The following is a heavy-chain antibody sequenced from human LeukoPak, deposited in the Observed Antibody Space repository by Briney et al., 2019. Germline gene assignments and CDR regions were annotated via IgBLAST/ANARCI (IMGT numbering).Heavy chain of an antibody. Sequence: SQTPSLTCTVSGGSISSGSYYWRWIRQPAGKGLEWIGRIYTSGSTNYNPSLKSRVTISVDTSKNQFSLKLSSVTAADTAVYYCARVGGSGSLRTFDYWGQGTLVTVSS. D-gene: IGHD3-10*01. J-gene: IGHJ4*02. CDR3: ARVGGSGSLRTFDY. CDR2: IYTSGST. V-gene: IGHV4-61*02. CDR1: GGSISSGSYY.